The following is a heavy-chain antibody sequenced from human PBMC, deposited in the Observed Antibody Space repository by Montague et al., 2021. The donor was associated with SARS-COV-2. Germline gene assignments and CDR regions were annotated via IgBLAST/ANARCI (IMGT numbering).Heavy chain of an antibody. CDR1: GGSISSSNYY. CDR2: IYDSGST. J-gene: IGHJ3*02. Sequence: SETLSLTCTVSGGSISSSNYYWDWIRQPPGKGLKWIGSIYDSGSTYSNPPLKSRVTISVDTSKNHFSLKLSSVTAADTAVYYCARRGRKLLPVATTIGGFDIWGQGTMVTVSS. D-gene: IGHD5-12*01. CDR3: ARRGRKLLPVATTIGGFDI. V-gene: IGHV4-39*02.